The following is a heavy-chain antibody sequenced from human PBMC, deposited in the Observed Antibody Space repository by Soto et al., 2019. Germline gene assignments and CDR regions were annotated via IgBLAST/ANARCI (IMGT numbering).Heavy chain of an antibody. Sequence: GESLKISCKGSGYSFTSYWIGWVRQMPGKGLEWMGIIYPGDSDTRYSPSFQGQVTISADKSISTAYLQWSSLKASDTAMYYCARLNEYCSGGSCYSGKHYDYYGMDVWGQGTTVTSP. CDR1: GYSFTSYW. CDR3: ARLNEYCSGGSCYSGKHYDYYGMDV. CDR2: IYPGDSDT. D-gene: IGHD2-15*01. J-gene: IGHJ6*02. V-gene: IGHV5-51*01.